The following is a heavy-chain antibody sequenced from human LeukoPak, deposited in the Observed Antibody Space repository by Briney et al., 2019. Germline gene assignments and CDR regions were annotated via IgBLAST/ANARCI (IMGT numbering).Heavy chain of an antibody. Sequence: ASVKVSCKAAGYTFAAYLIHWVRQAPGQGLEWMGWVNPNSGVTQYAQKFQGRVTMTSDTSISTAYMELSRSTSDDTAVYYCAREDGTTVDYWGQGTLATVSS. D-gene: IGHD4-17*01. J-gene: IGHJ4*02. CDR2: VNPNSGVT. CDR3: AREDGTTVDY. CDR1: GYTFAAYL. V-gene: IGHV1-2*02.